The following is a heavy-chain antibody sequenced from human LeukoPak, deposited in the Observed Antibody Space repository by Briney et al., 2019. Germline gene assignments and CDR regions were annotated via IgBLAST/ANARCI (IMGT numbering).Heavy chain of an antibody. CDR1: GFIFNNYG. CDR2: ITSVGVT. V-gene: IGHV3-23*01. D-gene: IGHD6-13*01. CDR3: VRELSGILGFDY. Sequence: GGSLRLSCAASGFIFNNYGMNWVRQAPGKGLEWVSGITSVGVTFYASFVKGRFTISRDNAKNPLYLEMNSLRAEDTAVYYCVRELSGILGFDYWGRGTLVTVSS. J-gene: IGHJ4*02.